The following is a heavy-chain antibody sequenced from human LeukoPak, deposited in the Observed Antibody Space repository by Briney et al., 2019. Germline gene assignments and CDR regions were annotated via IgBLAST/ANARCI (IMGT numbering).Heavy chain of an antibody. Sequence: PSETLSLTCSVSGASITSADYYWGWIRQPPGKGLEWIGSIYYSGSTYYNPSLKSRVTISVDTSKNQFSLKLSSVTAADTAVYYCASVTYYDFWSGYYGSVGNWFDPWGQGTLVTVSS. D-gene: IGHD3-3*01. CDR3: ASVTYYDFWSGYYGSVGNWFDP. CDR1: GASITSADYY. J-gene: IGHJ5*02. CDR2: IYYSGST. V-gene: IGHV4-39*01.